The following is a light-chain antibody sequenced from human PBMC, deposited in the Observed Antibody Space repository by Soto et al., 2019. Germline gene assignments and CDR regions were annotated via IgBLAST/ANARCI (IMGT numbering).Light chain of an antibody. CDR2: GVS. CDR1: SSDIGGYNY. Sequence: ALTQPASVSGSPGQSITISCTGTSSDIGGYNYVSWYQQYPGKAPKLMIFGVSDRPSGVSNRFSGSKSGTTASLTISGLQSEDEADYYCSSYKTSSTVVVFGGGTKLTVL. V-gene: IGLV2-14*01. J-gene: IGLJ2*01. CDR3: SSYKTSSTVVV.